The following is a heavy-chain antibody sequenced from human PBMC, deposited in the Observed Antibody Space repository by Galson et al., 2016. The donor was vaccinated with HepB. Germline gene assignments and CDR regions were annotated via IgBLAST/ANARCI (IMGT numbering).Heavy chain of an antibody. D-gene: IGHD3-10*01. Sequence: TLSLTCTVSGGSISSGTYYWSWIRQHPERGLEWVGFIYYSGRTYYNPSLKSRVTMSVDTSNNHFSLRLNSVTAADTAVYYCAREAITKVRGVIISNGMDVWGQGTLVTVSS. J-gene: IGHJ6*02. CDR3: AREAITKVRGVIISNGMDV. V-gene: IGHV4-31*03. CDR2: IYYSGRT. CDR1: GGSISSGTYY.